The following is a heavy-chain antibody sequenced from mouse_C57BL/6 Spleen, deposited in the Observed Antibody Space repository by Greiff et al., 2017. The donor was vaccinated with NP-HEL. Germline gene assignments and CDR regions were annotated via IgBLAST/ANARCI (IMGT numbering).Heavy chain of an antibody. CDR1: GYTFTSYW. CDR3: ARYDYDEGFAY. Sequence: QVQLQQPGAELVKPGASVKLSCKASGYTFTSYWMQWVKQRPGQGLEWIGEIDPSDSYTNYNQKFKGKATLTVDTSSSTAYMQLSSLTSEDSAVYYCARYDYDEGFAYWGQGTLVTVSA. CDR2: IDPSDSYT. V-gene: IGHV1-50*01. J-gene: IGHJ3*01. D-gene: IGHD2-4*01.